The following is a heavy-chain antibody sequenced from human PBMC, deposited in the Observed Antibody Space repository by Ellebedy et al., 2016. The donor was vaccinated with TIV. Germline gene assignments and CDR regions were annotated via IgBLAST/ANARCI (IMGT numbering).Heavy chain of an antibody. D-gene: IGHD5-18*01. CDR2: IIPILGIA. V-gene: IGHV1-69*04. CDR3: ARGTDTAMVSGY. J-gene: IGHJ4*02. CDR1: GGTFSSYA. Sequence: AASVKVSCKASGGTFSSYAISWVRQAPGQGLEWTGRIIPILGIANYAQKFQGRVTITADKSTSTAYMELSSLRSEDTAVYYCARGTDTAMVSGYWGQGTLVTVSS.